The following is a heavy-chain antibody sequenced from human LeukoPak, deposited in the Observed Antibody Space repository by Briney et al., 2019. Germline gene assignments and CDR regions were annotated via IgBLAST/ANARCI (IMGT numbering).Heavy chain of an antibody. J-gene: IGHJ4*02. CDR1: GGSISSYY. V-gene: IGHV4-59*05. D-gene: IGHD5-24*01. CDR3: ARHQLEMATIGYFDY. Sequence: SETLSLTCTVSGGSISSYYWSWIRQPPGKGLEWIGGIYYSGSTYYNPSLKSRVTISVDTSKNQFSLKLSSVTAADTAVYYCARHQLEMATIGYFDYWGQGTLVTVSS. CDR2: IYYSGST.